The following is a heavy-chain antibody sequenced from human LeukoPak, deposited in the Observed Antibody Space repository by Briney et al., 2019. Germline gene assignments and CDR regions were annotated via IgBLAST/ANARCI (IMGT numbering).Heavy chain of an antibody. CDR3: AKVSTVTTRSPPDY. Sequence: GGSLRLSCAASGFTFDDYGMSWVRQAPGKGLEWVSGINWNGGSTGYADSVKGRFTISRDNAKNSLYLQMNSLRAEDTAVYYCAKVSTVTTRSPPDYWGQGTLVTVSS. J-gene: IGHJ4*02. CDR2: INWNGGST. CDR1: GFTFDDYG. D-gene: IGHD4-17*01. V-gene: IGHV3-20*04.